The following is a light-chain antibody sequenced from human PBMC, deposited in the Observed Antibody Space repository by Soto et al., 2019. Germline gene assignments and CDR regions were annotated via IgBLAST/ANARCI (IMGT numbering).Light chain of an antibody. V-gene: IGKV1-39*01. CDR3: QQSYTKWT. CDR1: QTIGSY. Sequence: DIQMTQSPSSLSASVGDRITITCRASQTIGSYLNWYHQKPGKAPKVLISAASILHSGVPSRFSGSGSGTDFTLTINSLQPEDFATYYCQQSYTKWTFGQGTKLEIK. CDR2: AAS. J-gene: IGKJ1*01.